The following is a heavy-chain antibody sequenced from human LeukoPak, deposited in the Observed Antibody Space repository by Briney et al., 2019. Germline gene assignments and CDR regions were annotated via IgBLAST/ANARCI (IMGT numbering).Heavy chain of an antibody. D-gene: IGHD3-16*02. CDR2: ISSSGSTI. CDR1: GFTFSSYT. V-gene: IGHV3-48*01. Sequence: PGGSLRLSCAASGFTFSSYTMNWVRQAPGKGLEWLSYISSSGSTIYYADSVKGRFTISRDNAKNSLYLQMNSLRAEDTAVYYCARGRRYYDYVWGSYREIDYWGQGTLVTVSS. J-gene: IGHJ4*02. CDR3: ARGRRYYDYVWGSYREIDY.